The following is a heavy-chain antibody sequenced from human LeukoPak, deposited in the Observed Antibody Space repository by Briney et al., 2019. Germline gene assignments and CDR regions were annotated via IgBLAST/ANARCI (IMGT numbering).Heavy chain of an antibody. CDR1: GFTFSSYA. CDR2: ISSSGTST. CDR3: AKGPYDYVWGTYLDC. Sequence: PGGSLRLSCAASGFTFSSYAMSWVRRAPGKGLEWVSGISSSGTSTYYADSVKGRFTISTDNPKNALYLQMNSLRAEDTALYYRAKGPYDYVWGTYLDCWGQGTLVTVSP. J-gene: IGHJ4*02. V-gene: IGHV3-23*01. D-gene: IGHD3-16*02.